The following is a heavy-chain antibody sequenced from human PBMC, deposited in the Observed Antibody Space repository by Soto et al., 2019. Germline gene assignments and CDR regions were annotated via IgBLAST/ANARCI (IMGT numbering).Heavy chain of an antibody. J-gene: IGHJ1*01. CDR3: AKSGNTVNVGPYEH. CDR1: GFTFSSYD. CDR2: FSFYGRRDNT. V-gene: IGHV3-23*01. D-gene: IGHD2-2*02. Sequence: EVQLLESGGGLVQPGGSLRLSCVGYGFTFSSYDMNWVRQAPGKGLEWVSSFSFYGRRDNTYYADSVKGRFTISRDNCRHTLYLQMDHLRGEDTAVYYCAKSGNTVNVGPYEHWGQATLVS.